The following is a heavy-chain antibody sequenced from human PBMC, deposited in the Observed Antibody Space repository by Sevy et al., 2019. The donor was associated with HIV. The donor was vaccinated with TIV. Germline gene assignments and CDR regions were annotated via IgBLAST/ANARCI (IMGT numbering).Heavy chain of an antibody. V-gene: IGHV1-46*01. CDR1: GYTFTSYY. D-gene: IGHD6-13*01. J-gene: IGHJ4*02. Sequence: ASVKVSCKASGYTFTSYYMHWVRQAPGQGLEWMGIINPSGGSTSYAQKFQGRVTITRDTSTSTVYMELSSLRSEDTAVYYCARRSVVSGSSSWPLDYWGQGTLVTVSS. CDR3: ARRSVVSGSSSWPLDY. CDR2: INPSGGST.